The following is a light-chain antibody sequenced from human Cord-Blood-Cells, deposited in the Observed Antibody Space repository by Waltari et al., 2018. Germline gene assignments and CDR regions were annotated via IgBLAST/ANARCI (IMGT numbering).Light chain of an antibody. CDR1: KSVSSSY. CDR3: QQYGSSPDS. J-gene: IGKJ2*03. Sequence: EIVLTQSPGTLSLSPGERATLSCRARKSVSSSYLAWYQQKPGQAPRLRIYGASSRATVIPDRCSGSGSGTDFTITISILEPEDFAVYYCQQYGSSPDSFGQGTKLEI. CDR2: GAS. V-gene: IGKV3-20*01.